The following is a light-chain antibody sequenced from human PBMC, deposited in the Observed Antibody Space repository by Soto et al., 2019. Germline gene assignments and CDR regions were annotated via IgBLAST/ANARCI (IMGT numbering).Light chain of an antibody. Sequence: EIVLTQSPGPLSFSPGERATLSCRASQSVSNNYLAWYRQTPGQAPRLLIYDTSNRATGVPPRFSGSRSGTDFTLTISSVEPEDFAVFYCHQRNTFGQGTRLEIK. CDR1: QSVSNNY. CDR3: HQRNT. J-gene: IGKJ5*01. CDR2: DTS. V-gene: IGKV3-11*01.